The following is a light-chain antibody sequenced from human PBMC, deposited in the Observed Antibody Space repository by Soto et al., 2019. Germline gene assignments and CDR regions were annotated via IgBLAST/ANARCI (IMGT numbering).Light chain of an antibody. J-gene: IGLJ2*01. CDR2: DVS. Sequence: QSVLTQPASVSGSPGQSITISCTGTSSDVGGYNYVSWYQQHPGKAPKLLIYDVSNRPSGVSNRFSGSKSGNTATLTISGLQAEHEADYYCSSYTSSSTLGVVFGGGTKVTVL. CDR1: SSDVGGYNY. CDR3: SSYTSSSTLGVV. V-gene: IGLV2-14*01.